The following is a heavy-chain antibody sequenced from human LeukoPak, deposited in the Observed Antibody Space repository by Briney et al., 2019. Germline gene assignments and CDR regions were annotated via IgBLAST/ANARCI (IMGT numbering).Heavy chain of an antibody. CDR2: INPNTGGT. J-gene: IGHJ4*02. D-gene: IGHD5-18*01. Sequence: ASVKVSCKASGYTFTGYYLHWVRQAPGQGLEWLGRINPNTGGTDDAQKFQGRVTMPRDTSINTAYIELSRLRPDDTAVYYCARDRSGYSYGEPLDHWGQGTLVIVSS. CDR1: GYTFTGYY. CDR3: ARDRSGYSYGEPLDH. V-gene: IGHV1-2*06.